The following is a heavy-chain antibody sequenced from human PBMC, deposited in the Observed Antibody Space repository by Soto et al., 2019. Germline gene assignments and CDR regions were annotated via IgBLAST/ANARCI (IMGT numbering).Heavy chain of an antibody. CDR1: GYTFTSYY. J-gene: IGHJ4*02. CDR3: AREIAAAGTMDLDY. V-gene: IGHV1-46*03. Sequence: QVQLVQSGAEVKKPGASVKVSCKASGYTFTSYYMHWVRQAPGQGLEWMGIINPSGGSTSYAQKFQGRVTXXGXTXXSTVYMELSSLRSEDTAVYYWAREIAAAGTMDLDYWGQGTLVTVSS. CDR2: INPSGGST. D-gene: IGHD6-13*01.